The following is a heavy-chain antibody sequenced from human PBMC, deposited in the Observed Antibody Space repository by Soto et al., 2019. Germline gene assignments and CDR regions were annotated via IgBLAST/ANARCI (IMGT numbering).Heavy chain of an antibody. D-gene: IGHD3-22*01. J-gene: IGHJ4*02. CDR3: ARPSDYDSSGYNYFDY. CDR2: IYPGDSDT. CDR1: GYSCTSYS. Sequence: GESLKISCRGSGYSCTSYSIGWVRQMPGKGLEWMGIIYPGDSDTRYSPSFQGQVTISADKSISTAYLQWSSLKASDTAMYYCARPSDYDSSGYNYFDYWGQGTLVTVSS. V-gene: IGHV5-51*01.